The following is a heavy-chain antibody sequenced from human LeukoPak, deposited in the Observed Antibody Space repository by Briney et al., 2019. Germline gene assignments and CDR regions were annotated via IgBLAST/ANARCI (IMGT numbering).Heavy chain of an antibody. Sequence: RPSETLSLTCAVSGASISSYYWSWIRQPPGKGLEWIGYIYYSGSTNYNPSLKSRVTISVDTSKNQFSLKLSSVTAADTAVYYCARHAANDQYYYDSSGPEYYYGMDVWGQGTTVTVSS. D-gene: IGHD3-22*01. CDR1: GASISSYY. CDR2: IYYSGST. J-gene: IGHJ6*02. CDR3: ARHAANDQYYYDSSGPEYYYGMDV. V-gene: IGHV4-59*08.